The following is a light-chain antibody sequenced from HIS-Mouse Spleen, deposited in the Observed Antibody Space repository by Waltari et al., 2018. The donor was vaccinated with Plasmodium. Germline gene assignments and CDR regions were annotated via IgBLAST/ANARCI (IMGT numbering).Light chain of an antibody. CDR2: QDS. V-gene: IGLV3-1*01. Sequence: SYELTQPPSVSVSPGQTASITCPGHTLGDKYACWYQPTPGQSPVLVIYQDSKRPSGIPERFSGSNSGNTATLTISGTQAMDEADYYCQAWDSSVVFGGGTKLTVL. CDR1: TLGDKY. CDR3: QAWDSSVV. J-gene: IGLJ2*01.